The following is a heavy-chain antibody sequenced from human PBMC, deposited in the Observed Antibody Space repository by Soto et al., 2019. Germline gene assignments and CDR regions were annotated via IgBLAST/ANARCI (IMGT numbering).Heavy chain of an antibody. CDR1: GGTFSSYA. Sequence: QVQLVQSGAEVKKPGSSVKVSCKASGGTFSSYAISWVRQAPGQGLEWMGGIIPIFGTANYAQKFQGRVTITADESTSTAYMELSTLRSEDTAVYYCARSGNYDFCSGYYTYFDYWGQGTLVTVSS. D-gene: IGHD3-3*01. CDR2: IIPIFGTA. J-gene: IGHJ4*02. V-gene: IGHV1-69*01. CDR3: ARSGNYDFCSGYYTYFDY.